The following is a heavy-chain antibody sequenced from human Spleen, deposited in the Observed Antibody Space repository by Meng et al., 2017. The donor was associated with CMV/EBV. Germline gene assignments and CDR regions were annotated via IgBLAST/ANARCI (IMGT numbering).Heavy chain of an antibody. Sequence: GGSLRLSCAASGFPFSDHYMDWVRQAPGKGLEWVGRIRNKANSHTTEYAPSVTGRFIISRDDSRNSLYLQMHSLKIEDTAVYYCITVHPRTWDYYWGQGTLVTVSS. V-gene: IGHV3-72*01. CDR1: GFPFSDHY. CDR2: IRNKANSHTT. D-gene: IGHD4/OR15-4a*01. CDR3: ITVHPRTWDYY. J-gene: IGHJ4*02.